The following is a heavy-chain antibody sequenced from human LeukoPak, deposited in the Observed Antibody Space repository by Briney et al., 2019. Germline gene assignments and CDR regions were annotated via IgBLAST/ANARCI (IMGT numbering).Heavy chain of an antibody. CDR2: ISSSGSTI. CDR1: GFTFSDYY. J-gene: IGHJ4*02. Sequence: GGSLRLSCAASGFTFSDYYMSWIRQAPGKGLEWVSYISSSGSTIYYADSVKGRFTISRDNAKNSLYLQMNSLRAEDTAVYYCARAHSSGWKAVDYWGQGTLVTVSS. V-gene: IGHV3-11*01. D-gene: IGHD6-19*01. CDR3: ARAHSSGWKAVDY.